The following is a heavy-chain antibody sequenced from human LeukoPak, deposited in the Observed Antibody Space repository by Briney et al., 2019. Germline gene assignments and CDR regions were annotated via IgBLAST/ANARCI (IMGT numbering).Heavy chain of an antibody. D-gene: IGHD6-13*01. CDR2: ISAYNGNT. CDR3: ARDWPEPQYSSSLVRFDP. CDR1: GHTFTSYG. Sequence: VASVKVSCKASGHTFTSYGISWVRQAPGQGLEWMGWISAYNGNTNYAQKLQGRVTMTTDTSTSTAYMELRSLRSDDTAVYYCARDWPEPQYSSSLVRFDPWGQGTLVTVSS. J-gene: IGHJ5*02. V-gene: IGHV1-18*01.